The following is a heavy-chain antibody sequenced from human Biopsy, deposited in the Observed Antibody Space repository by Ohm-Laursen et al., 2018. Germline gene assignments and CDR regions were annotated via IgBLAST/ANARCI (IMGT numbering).Heavy chain of an antibody. Sequence: SLRLSCSSSGFSVNDNYMSFLLQAPGNGLYWVSFISCYCRTFSAGSVKDRFTLSRDTSNNLMFLQMDSLTADDTAVYYCARGGIVSVHSYGRMGLFYFDSWGQGILVTVAS. J-gene: IGHJ4*02. CDR3: ARGGIVSVHSYGRMGLFYFDS. V-gene: IGHV3-53*01. D-gene: IGHD5-18*01. CDR1: GFSVNDNY. CDR2: ISCYCRT.